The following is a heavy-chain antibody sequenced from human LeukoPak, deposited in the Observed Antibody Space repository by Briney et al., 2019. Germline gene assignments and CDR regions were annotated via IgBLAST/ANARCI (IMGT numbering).Heavy chain of an antibody. D-gene: IGHD2-2*01. CDR1: GYTFTSYY. Sequence: GASVKVSCKASGYTFTSYYMHWVRQAPGQGLEWMGIINPSGGSTSYAQKFQGRVTMTRDTSTSTVYMELSNLRSEDTAVYYCARDIVVVPAATEDYYYYGMDVWGKGTTVTVSS. CDR2: INPSGGST. V-gene: IGHV1-46*01. CDR3: ARDIVVVPAATEDYYYYGMDV. J-gene: IGHJ6*04.